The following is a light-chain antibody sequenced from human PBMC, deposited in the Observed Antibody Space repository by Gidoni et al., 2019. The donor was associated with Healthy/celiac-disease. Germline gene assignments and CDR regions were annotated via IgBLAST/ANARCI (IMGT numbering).Light chain of an antibody. CDR1: QSVSSN. V-gene: IGKV3-15*01. CDR2: GAS. J-gene: IGKJ1*01. CDR3: QQYNNWPWT. Sequence: EIVMTQSPATLSVSPGERATLSCRASQSVSSNLAWYQQKPGQAPRLLIYGASTRATGIPARFSGSGSGTEFTLTISSLQSEDSAVYYCQQYNNWPWTFXXXTKVEIK.